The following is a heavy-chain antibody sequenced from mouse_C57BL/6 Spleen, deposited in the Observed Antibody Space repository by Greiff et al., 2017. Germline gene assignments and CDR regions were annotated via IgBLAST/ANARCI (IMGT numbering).Heavy chain of an antibody. J-gene: IGHJ2*01. V-gene: IGHV1-5*01. CDR1: GYTFTSYW. CDR2: IYPGNSDT. CDR3: TRSGDGYPYYFDY. Sequence: SGTVLARPGASVKMSCKTSGYTFTSYWMHWVKQRPGQGLEWIGAIYPGNSDTSYNQQLKGKAKLTPVTSASTAYMELSSLTNEDSAVYYCTRSGDGYPYYFDYWGQGTTLTVSS. D-gene: IGHD2-3*01.